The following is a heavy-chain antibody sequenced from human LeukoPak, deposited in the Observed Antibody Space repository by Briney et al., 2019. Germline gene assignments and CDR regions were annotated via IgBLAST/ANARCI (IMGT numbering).Heavy chain of an antibody. D-gene: IGHD1-26*01. CDR3: AAQTGVWELLMSKFDL. Sequence: ASVKVSFKASGYTFTSYGISWVRQPPGQGLEWVGGISAYNGNTNYAQKLQGRVTMTTDTSTSTAYMELRSLRSDDTAVYYCAAQTGVWELLMSKFDLWGQGTLVTVSS. CDR2: ISAYNGNT. CDR1: GYTFTSYG. V-gene: IGHV1-18*01. J-gene: IGHJ5*02.